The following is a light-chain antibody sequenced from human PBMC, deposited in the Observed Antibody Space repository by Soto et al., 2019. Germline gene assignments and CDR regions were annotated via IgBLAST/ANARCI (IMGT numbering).Light chain of an antibody. Sequence: VVMNQSPATLSVSQGERATLFCRASQNVRSNLAWYQHKPGQAPRLLIYGASTRATGIPARFSGSGSGTDFTLTTSRLEPEDFAVYYCQQYGSSRPFGQGTKVAIK. CDR1: QNVRSN. CDR3: QQYGSSRP. CDR2: GAS. V-gene: IGKV3-15*01. J-gene: IGKJ1*01.